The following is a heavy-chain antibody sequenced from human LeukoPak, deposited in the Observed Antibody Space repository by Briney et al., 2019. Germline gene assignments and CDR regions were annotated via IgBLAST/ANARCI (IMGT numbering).Heavy chain of an antibody. D-gene: IGHD3-16*01. CDR2: INHSGST. CDR3: ARGHYVWGSFDI. V-gene: IGHV4-34*01. J-gene: IGHJ3*02. CDR1: GGSFSGYY. Sequence: SETLSLTCAVSGGSFSGYYWSWIRQPPGEGLEWIGEINHSGSTNYNPSLKSRVTISVDTSKNQFSLKLSSVTAADTAVYYCARGHYVWGSFDIWGQGTMVTVSS.